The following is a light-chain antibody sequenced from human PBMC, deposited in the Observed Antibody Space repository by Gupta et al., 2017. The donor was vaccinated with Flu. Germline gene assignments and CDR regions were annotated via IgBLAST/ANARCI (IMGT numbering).Light chain of an antibody. Sequence: VTPGASASISCRSSQSLLHPNGNNYLAWFLQKPGQSPQLLMYWGSTRASGVPDRFSGSGSGTDFTLKISRVEAEDVGVYYCMQTVQTPKTFGQGTKVEIK. V-gene: IGKV2-28*01. J-gene: IGKJ1*01. CDR3: MQTVQTPKT. CDR2: WGS. CDR1: QSLLHPNGNNY.